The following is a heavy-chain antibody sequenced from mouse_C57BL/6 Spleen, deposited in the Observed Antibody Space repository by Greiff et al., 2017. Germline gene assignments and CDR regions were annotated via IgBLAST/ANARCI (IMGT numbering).Heavy chain of an antibody. CDR1: GYTFTSYW. Sequence: QVQLQQSGAELVKPGASVKMSCKASGYTFTSYWITWVKQRPGQGLEWIGDIYPGSGSTNYNGKFKSKATLTVDTSSSTAYMQLSSLTSEDSAVYYCARGDSSYFDYWGQGTTLTVSS. CDR3: ARGDSSYFDY. CDR2: IYPGSGST. J-gene: IGHJ2*01. V-gene: IGHV1-55*01.